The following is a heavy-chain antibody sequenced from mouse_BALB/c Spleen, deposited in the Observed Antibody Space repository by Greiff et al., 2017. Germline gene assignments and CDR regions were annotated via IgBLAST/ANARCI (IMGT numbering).Heavy chain of an antibody. J-gene: IGHJ3*01. D-gene: IGHD1-1*01. Sequence: EVQLQQSGPELVTPGASLKISCKASGYSFTGYTMNWVKQSHGKNLELIGHINPYNGGTSYNQKFKCKATLTVDKSSSTAYMELLSLTADDSSVYYCVYDSSSDGFAYWGQGTLVTVSA. CDR1: GYSFTGYT. CDR2: INPYNGGT. V-gene: IGHV1-18*01. CDR3: VYDSSSDGFAY.